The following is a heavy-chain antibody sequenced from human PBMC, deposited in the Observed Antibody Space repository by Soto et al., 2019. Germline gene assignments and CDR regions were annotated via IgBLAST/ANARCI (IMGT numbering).Heavy chain of an antibody. Sequence: SETLSLTCAVSVFSISSGNYCVWIRKHPGKGLEWIGSVYHGGNTYYNPSLKSRVSISIDLSKNQFSLKLTSVTAADTAAYYCARARWYDAFNVWGEGRVVTVSS. J-gene: IGHJ3*01. CDR1: VFSISSGNY. CDR3: ARARWYDAFNV. V-gene: IGHV4-38-2*01. D-gene: IGHD2-15*01. CDR2: VYHGGNT.